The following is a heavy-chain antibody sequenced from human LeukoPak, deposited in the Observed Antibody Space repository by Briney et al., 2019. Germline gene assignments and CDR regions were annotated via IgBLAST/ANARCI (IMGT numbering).Heavy chain of an antibody. CDR2: ISWDSGAI. D-gene: IGHD4-23*01. CDR3: AKDYGGNHWFDY. Sequence: GESLRLSCAASGFTFDGYAMHWVRQAPGKGLEWVSGISWDSGAIGYADSVKGRFTISRDNAKNSLYLQMDSLRAEDTALYYCAKDYGGNHWFDYWGQGTLVTVSS. CDR1: GFTFDGYA. V-gene: IGHV3-9*01. J-gene: IGHJ4*02.